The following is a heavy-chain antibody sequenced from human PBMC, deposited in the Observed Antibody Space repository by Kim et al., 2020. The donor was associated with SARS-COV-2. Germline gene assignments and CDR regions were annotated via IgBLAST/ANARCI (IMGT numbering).Heavy chain of an antibody. V-gene: IGHV4-59*01. Sequence: NPPLKSRVTIPVDTSKNQFTLKLSSVTAADTAVYYCARVSLLWFGDFIDYGGRGPLVTVSS. D-gene: IGHD3-10*01. CDR3: ARVSLLWFGDFIDY. J-gene: IGHJ4*02.